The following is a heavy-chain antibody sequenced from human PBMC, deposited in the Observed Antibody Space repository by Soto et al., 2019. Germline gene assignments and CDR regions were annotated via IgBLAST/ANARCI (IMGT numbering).Heavy chain of an antibody. CDR2: VYHTGNT. CDR1: GVSITSYY. Sequence: SETLSLTCSVSGVSITSYYWTWIRHSPGKGLEWIGYVYHTGNTYYNPSLKSRVTISLDTSKNQVSLRLRSVTAADTAVYYCAREQYNWKLWGQGTLVTVSS. V-gene: IGHV4-59*01. CDR3: AREQYNWKL. D-gene: IGHD1-20*01. J-gene: IGHJ4*02.